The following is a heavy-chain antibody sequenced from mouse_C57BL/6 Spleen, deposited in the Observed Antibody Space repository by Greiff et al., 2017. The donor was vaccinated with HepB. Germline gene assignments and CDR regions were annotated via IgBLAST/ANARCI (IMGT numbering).Heavy chain of an antibody. V-gene: IGHV1-69*01. CDR2: IDPSDSYT. CDR1: GYTFTSYW. J-gene: IGHJ4*01. Sequence: VQLQQSGAELVMPGASVKLSCKASGYTFTSYWMHWVKQRPGQGLEWIGEIDPSDSYTNYNQKFKGKSTLTVDKSSSTAYMQLSSLTSEDSAVYYWARRGTGYAMDYWGQRTSVTVSS. D-gene: IGHD3-3*01. CDR3: ARRGTGYAMDY.